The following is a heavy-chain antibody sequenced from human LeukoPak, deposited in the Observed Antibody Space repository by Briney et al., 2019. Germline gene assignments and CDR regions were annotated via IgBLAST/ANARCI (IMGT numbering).Heavy chain of an antibody. D-gene: IGHD2-2*01. V-gene: IGHV1-69*13. CDR1: GGTFSSYA. CDR2: IIPIFGTA. CDR3: ARAGYCSSTSCYEDY. J-gene: IGHJ4*02. Sequence: ASVKVSCKASGGTFSSYAISWVRQAPGQGLEWMGGIIPIFGTANYAQKFQGRVTITADESTSTAYMELSSLRSEDTAVYYCARAGYCSSTSCYEDYWGQGTLATVSS.